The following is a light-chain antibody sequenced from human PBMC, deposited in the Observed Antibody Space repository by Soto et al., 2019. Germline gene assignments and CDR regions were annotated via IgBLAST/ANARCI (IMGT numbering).Light chain of an antibody. Sequence: QSVLTQPPSASWTPGQRVTISCSGSSSNIGSNSVNWYQQLPGTAPKLLIYSNDRRPSGVPDRFSGSKSGTSASLAISGLQSEDEADYYCAAWDDSLNGYVFGTGTKVTVL. CDR1: SSNIGSNS. J-gene: IGLJ1*01. CDR2: SND. CDR3: AAWDDSLNGYV. V-gene: IGLV1-44*01.